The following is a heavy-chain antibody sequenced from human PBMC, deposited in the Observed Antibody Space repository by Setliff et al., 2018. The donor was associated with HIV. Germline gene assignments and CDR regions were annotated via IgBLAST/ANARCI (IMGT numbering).Heavy chain of an antibody. J-gene: IGHJ6*02. CDR1: GYTFTSYD. Sequence: ASVKVSCKASGYTFTSYDISWVRQAPGQGLEWMGWIGAYNGNTNYAQKLQGRVTMTTDTSTSTAYMELRSLRSDDTVVYYCAREIGDYYDSSGYYPPTDYYYGMDVWGQGTTVTVSS. CDR2: IGAYNGNT. CDR3: AREIGDYYDSSGYYPPTDYYYGMDV. V-gene: IGHV1-18*01. D-gene: IGHD3-22*01.